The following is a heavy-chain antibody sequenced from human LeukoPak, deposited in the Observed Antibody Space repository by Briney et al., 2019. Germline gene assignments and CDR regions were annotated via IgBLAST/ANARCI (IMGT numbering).Heavy chain of an antibody. Sequence: PSETLSLTCTLSGGSISSYYWSWLRQPPGKGLEWIGYIYTSGSTNYNPSLKSRVTISVDTSKNQFSLKLSSVTAADTAVYYCARRRVTGSSYYFDYWGQGTLVTVSA. J-gene: IGHJ4*02. CDR1: GGSISSYY. CDR2: IYTSGST. V-gene: IGHV4-4*09. D-gene: IGHD6-6*01. CDR3: ARRRVTGSSYYFDY.